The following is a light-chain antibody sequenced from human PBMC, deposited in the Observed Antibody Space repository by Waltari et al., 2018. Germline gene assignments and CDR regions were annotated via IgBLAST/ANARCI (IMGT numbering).Light chain of an antibody. V-gene: IGLV2-8*01. CDR3: NSYAGSNTVI. Sequence: QSALTQPPSASGSPGQSVPISCTGTSSAVGAYNYVPWYQHHPGKAPKLIIYEVTQRPSGVPDRFSGSKSGNTASLTVSVLQAEDEADYYCNSYAGSNTVIFGGGTKLTVL. CDR2: EVT. J-gene: IGLJ2*01. CDR1: SSAVGAYNY.